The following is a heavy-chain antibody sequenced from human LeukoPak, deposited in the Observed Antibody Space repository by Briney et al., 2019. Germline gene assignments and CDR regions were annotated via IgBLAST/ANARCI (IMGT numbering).Heavy chain of an antibody. J-gene: IGHJ4*02. CDR1: GFTFSSYS. CDR3: AKVYHDSGCLIDY. Sequence: QPGGSLRLSRAASGFTFSSYSMNWVRQAPGKGLEWVSTIRNNGATTDYADSVKGRFTISRDNSKNTLSLQMNSLRAEDTAVYYCAKVYHDSGCLIDYWGQGTLVTVSS. CDR2: IRNNGATT. D-gene: IGHD6-19*01. V-gene: IGHV3-23*01.